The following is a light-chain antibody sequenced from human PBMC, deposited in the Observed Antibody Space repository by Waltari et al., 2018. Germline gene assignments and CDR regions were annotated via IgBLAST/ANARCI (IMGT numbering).Light chain of an antibody. CDR3: LVYMDIGIYI. Sequence: TVVTQEPSVSVSPGGTVTLTCGLSYGSVAISNYPSWYQQTPGQAPRTLIYSTNIRPSAVPVRFSRSILGNKAALTLTGAQADDEADYYCLVYMDIGIYIFGAGTRLTVL. V-gene: IGLV8-61*01. CDR2: STN. CDR1: YGSVAISNY. J-gene: IGLJ1*01.